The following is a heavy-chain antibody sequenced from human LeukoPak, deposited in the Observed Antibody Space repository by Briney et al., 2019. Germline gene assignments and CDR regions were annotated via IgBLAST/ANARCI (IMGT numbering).Heavy chain of an antibody. J-gene: IGHJ4*02. D-gene: IGHD3-22*01. V-gene: IGHV4-59*11. Sequence: SATLSLTCTVSGDSISSHYWSWIRQPPGKGLEWIGYVYYSGSTNYNPSLKSRVTISVDTSKNQFSLKLSSVTAADAAMYYCARLYYDSSGQYYFDYWGQGTLVTVSS. CDR1: GDSISSHY. CDR3: ARLYYDSSGQYYFDY. CDR2: VYYSGST.